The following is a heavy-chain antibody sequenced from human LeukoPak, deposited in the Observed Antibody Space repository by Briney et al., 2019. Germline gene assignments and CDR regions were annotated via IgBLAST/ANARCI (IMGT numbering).Heavy chain of an antibody. CDR2: IYSGGTT. CDR1: EFSVSSNY. D-gene: IGHD3-10*01. V-gene: IGHV3-66*01. Sequence: GGSLRLSCAASEFSVSSNYMTWVRQAPGEGLECVSIIYSGGTTYYAVSVRGRFTISRDNSKNTLYLQMDRLRVEDTAVYYCARKSDSLMLRGGDCWGQGTLVTVSS. J-gene: IGHJ4*02. CDR3: ARKSDSLMLRGGDC.